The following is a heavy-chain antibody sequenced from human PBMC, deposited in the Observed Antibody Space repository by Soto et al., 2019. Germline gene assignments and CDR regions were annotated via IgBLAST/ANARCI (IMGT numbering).Heavy chain of an antibody. CDR2: ISSSSSTI. V-gene: IGHV3-48*02. Sequence: GGSLRLSCAASGFTFSSYSMNWVRQAPGKGLEWVSYISSSSSTIYYADSVKGRFTISRDNAKNSLYLQMNSLRDEDTAVYYCARDRREQQLATYYYYGMDVWGQGTTVTVSS. CDR1: GFTFSSYS. J-gene: IGHJ6*02. CDR3: ARDRREQQLATYYYYGMDV. D-gene: IGHD6-13*01.